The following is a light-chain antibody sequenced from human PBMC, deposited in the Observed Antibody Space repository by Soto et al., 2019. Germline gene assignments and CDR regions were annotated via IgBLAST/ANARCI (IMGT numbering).Light chain of an antibody. Sequence: QYALTQPASVSGSPGQSITISCTGTSSDVGIYNLVSWYQQHPGKAPKLMIYEDSKRPSGVSNRFSGSKSGNTASLTISGLQAEDEADYYCCSYAGGSTYVFGTGTKVTVL. J-gene: IGLJ1*01. CDR3: CSYAGGSTYV. V-gene: IGLV2-23*01. CDR2: EDS. CDR1: SSDVGIYNL.